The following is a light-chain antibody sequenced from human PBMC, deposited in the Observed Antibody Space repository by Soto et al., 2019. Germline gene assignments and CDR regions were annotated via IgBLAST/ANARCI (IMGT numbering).Light chain of an antibody. J-gene: IGKJ1*01. CDR3: QQYNSYSWT. CDR2: AAS. V-gene: IGKV1-5*01. Sequence: QCPSFVSASVGDRVTISCRSSQGITSWLAWYQQKPGKAPKLLIYAASTLESGVPSRFSGSRSGTEFTLTISSLQPDDFATYYCQQYNSYSWTFGQGTKV. CDR1: QGITSW.